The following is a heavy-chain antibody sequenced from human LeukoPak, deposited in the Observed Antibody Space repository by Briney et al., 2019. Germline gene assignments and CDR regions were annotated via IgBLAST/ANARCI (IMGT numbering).Heavy chain of an antibody. CDR3: ARDQVLGYYYDSSGYFGY. CDR2: ISAYNGNT. J-gene: IGHJ4*02. CDR1: GYTFTSYG. V-gene: IGHV1-18*01. Sequence: ASVKVSCKASGYTFTSYGIGWVRQAPGQGLEWMGWISAYNGNTNYAQKLQGRVTMTTDTSTSTAYMELRSLRSDDTAVYYCARDQVLGYYYDSSGYFGYWGQGTLVTVSS. D-gene: IGHD3-22*01.